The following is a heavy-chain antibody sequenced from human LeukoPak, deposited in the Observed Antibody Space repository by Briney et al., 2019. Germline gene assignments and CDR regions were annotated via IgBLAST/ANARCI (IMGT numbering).Heavy chain of an antibody. J-gene: IGHJ4*02. CDR3: VRDHDYAFDY. V-gene: IGHV3-48*02. Sequence: GGPLRLSCAASGFTFCTYAMNWVREAPGKGLGLVSCIYRNSDTIYYADSVEGRFALCRDNAQNSLYLQMTSLRDEDTAVYYCVRDHDYAFDYWGQGAPVTVSS. CDR2: IYRNSDTI. CDR1: GFTFCTYA. D-gene: IGHD4-17*01.